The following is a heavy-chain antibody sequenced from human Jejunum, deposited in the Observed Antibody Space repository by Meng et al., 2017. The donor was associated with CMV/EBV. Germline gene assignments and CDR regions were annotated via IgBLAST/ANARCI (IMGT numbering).Heavy chain of an antibody. D-gene: IGHD3-16*01. CDR3: ARQRANWGNLDS. CDR2: IRHDRSDT. V-gene: IGHV3-30*02. J-gene: IGHJ4*02. CDR1: GFTFSNYG. Sequence: QVQLVESGGGVVQPGGSLRLSCVASGFTFSNYGMYWVRQTPGKGLEWVAFIRHDRSDTYHGDSVKGRFSISRDNSKTTLYLQMNSLRPEDTAIYYCARQRANWGNLDSWGQGILVTVSS.